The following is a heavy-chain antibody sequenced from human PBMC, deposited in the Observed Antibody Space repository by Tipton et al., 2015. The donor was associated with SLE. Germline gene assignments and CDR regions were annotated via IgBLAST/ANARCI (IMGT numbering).Heavy chain of an antibody. CDR1: GGSVSSGNYY. V-gene: IGHV4-61*01. CDR2: IYYSGST. D-gene: IGHD1-26*01. CDR3: AREGPFVGAMGH. Sequence: TLSLTCTVSGGSVSSGNYYWSWIRQPPGKGLEWIGYIYYSGSTNYNPSLKSRVTISVDTSKNQFSLKLSSVTAADTAVYYCAREGPFVGAMGHWGQGTLVTVSS. J-gene: IGHJ4*02.